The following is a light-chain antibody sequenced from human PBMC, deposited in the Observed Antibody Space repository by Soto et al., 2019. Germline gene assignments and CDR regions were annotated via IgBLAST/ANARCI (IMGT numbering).Light chain of an antibody. CDR3: QQFSSYPLT. J-gene: IGKJ4*01. Sequence: EVLWTQCPCTLSLSRVEGTTLGFSASRTVRNNYLAWYQQKPGQAPRLLIYDESSRATGIPDRFSGGGSGTDFTLTISRLEPEDFAVYYCQQFSSYPLTFGGGTKVDNK. CDR2: DES. V-gene: IGKV3-20*01. CDR1: RTVRNNY.